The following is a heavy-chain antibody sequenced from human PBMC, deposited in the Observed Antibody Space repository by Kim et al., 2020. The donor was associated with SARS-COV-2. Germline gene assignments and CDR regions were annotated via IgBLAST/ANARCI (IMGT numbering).Heavy chain of an antibody. CDR3: ARDRDNSGSLDY. Sequence: SYADSVKGRFTISRDNAKNTLYLQMNSLRAEDTAVYYCARDRDNSGSLDYWGQGTLVTVSS. J-gene: IGHJ4*02. V-gene: IGHV3-74*01. D-gene: IGHD3-22*01.